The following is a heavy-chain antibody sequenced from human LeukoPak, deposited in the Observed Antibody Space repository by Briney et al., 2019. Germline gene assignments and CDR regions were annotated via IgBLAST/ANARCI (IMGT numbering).Heavy chain of an antibody. CDR1: GYTFSSYS. J-gene: IGHJ4*02. Sequence: SCKASGYTFSSYSMNWVRQAPGKGLEWVSSISSSSSYIYYADSVKGRFTISRDNAKNSLYLQMNSLRAEDTAVYYCARPQWGRLDYWGQGTLVTVSS. CDR2: ISSSSSYI. D-gene: IGHD6-19*01. CDR3: ARPQWGRLDY. V-gene: IGHV3-21*01.